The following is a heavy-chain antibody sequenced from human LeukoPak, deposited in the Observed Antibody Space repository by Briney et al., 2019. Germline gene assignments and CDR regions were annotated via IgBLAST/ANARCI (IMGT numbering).Heavy chain of an antibody. V-gene: IGHV3-30*03. J-gene: IGHJ5*02. CDR1: GFTFSSYR. Sequence: GGSLRLSCAASGFTFSSYRMHWVRQAPGKGLEWVAVISYDGSNKYYADSVKGRFTISRDNSKNTLYLQMNSLRAEDTAVYYCARGGTMVRGVISLNWFDPWGQGTLVTVSS. CDR2: ISYDGSNK. CDR3: ARGGTMVRGVISLNWFDP. D-gene: IGHD3-10*01.